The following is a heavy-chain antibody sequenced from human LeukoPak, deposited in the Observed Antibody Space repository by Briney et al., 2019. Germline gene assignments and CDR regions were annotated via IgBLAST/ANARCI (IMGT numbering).Heavy chain of an antibody. J-gene: IGHJ4*02. D-gene: IGHD6-13*01. CDR1: GGSFSGYY. CDR2: INHSGST. Sequence: PSETLSLTCADYGGSFSGYYWSWIRQPPGKGLEWIGEINHSGSTNYNPSLKSRVTISVDTSKNQFSLKLSSVTAADTAVYYCARGRRLLAAAGVKEFDYWGQGTLVTVSS. V-gene: IGHV4-34*01. CDR3: ARGRRLLAAAGVKEFDY.